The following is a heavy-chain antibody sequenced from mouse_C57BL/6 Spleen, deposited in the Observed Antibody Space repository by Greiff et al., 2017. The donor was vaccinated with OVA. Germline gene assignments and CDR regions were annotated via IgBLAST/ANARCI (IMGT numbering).Heavy chain of an antibody. CDR3: ARVYYDYDADFDY. CDR2: IYPGSGNT. J-gene: IGHJ2*01. CDR1: GYTFTDYD. D-gene: IGHD2-4*01. Sequence: QVQLQQSGAELVRPGASVKLSCKASGYTFTDYDINWVKQRPGQGLEWIARIYPGSGNTYYNEKFKGKATLSAEKSSSTAYMQISSLTSEDSAVYFCARVYYDYDADFDYWGQGTTLTVSS. V-gene: IGHV1-76*01.